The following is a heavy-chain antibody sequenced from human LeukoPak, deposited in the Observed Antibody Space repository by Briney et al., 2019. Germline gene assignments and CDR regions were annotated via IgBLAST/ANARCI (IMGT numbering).Heavy chain of an antibody. D-gene: IGHD1-1*01. CDR3: ARKNELFNAAFDI. CDR2: TYSVGNT. Sequence: GGSLRLSCAASGFTVSSNYISWVRQAPGKGLEWVSITYSVGNTNYPDSGKGRFTISRDNSKNTLSLQMNSLRGEDKAVYFCARKNELFNAAFDIWGQGTVVTVSS. V-gene: IGHV3-53*01. J-gene: IGHJ3*02. CDR1: GFTVSSNY.